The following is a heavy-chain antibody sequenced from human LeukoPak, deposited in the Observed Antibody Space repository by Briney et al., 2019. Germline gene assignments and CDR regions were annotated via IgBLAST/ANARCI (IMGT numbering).Heavy chain of an antibody. J-gene: IGHJ4*02. D-gene: IGHD2/OR15-2a*01. CDR3: ARESSSIAIGTLDF. V-gene: IGHV3-30*02. CDR2: LQYDGTEK. Sequence: GGSLRLSCAPSGFTFSTSGMHWVRQAPGKGLEWVGFLQYDGTEKYYADSVKGRFTISRDTSKKTLYLQMDSLRAEDTAVYYCARESSSIAIGTLDFWGQGTLVTVSS. CDR1: GFTFSTSG.